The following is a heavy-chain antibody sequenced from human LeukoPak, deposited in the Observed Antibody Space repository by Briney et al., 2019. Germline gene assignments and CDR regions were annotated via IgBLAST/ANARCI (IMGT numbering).Heavy chain of an antibody. CDR1: GFTFSSYA. J-gene: IGHJ4*02. CDR3: AKVSRYCSGGSCYYHPFDY. D-gene: IGHD2-15*01. CDR2: ISGSGGST. V-gene: IGHV3-23*01. Sequence: GGSLRLSCVASGFTFSSYAMSWVRQAPGKGLEWVSVISGSGGSTYYADSVKGRLTISRDNSKNTLYLQMNSLRAEDTAVYYCAKVSRYCSGGSCYYHPFDYWGQGTLVTVYS.